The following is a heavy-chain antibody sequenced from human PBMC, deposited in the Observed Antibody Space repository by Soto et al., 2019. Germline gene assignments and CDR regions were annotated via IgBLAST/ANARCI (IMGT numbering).Heavy chain of an antibody. J-gene: IGHJ4*02. CDR1: GFSFSNYS. Sequence: SLKISEASAGFSFSNYSMKWVRQAPGKGLEWVSSISSSSSYIYYADSVKGRFTISRDNAKNSLYLQMNSLRAEDTAVYYCARSAYPLDLFDYWGQGTLVTVSS. V-gene: IGHV3-21*01. CDR3: ARSAYPLDLFDY. CDR2: ISSSSSYI.